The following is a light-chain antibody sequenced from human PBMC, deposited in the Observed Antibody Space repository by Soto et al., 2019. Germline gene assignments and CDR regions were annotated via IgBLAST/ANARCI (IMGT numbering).Light chain of an antibody. CDR3: SSYAGSNNRFV. CDR2: EVT. Sequence: QSVLTQPPSASGSPGQSVTISCTGTNSDVGGYNFVSWYQQHPGTAPKLIIYEVTKRPSGVPDRFSGSKSGSTASLTVSGLQGEDEADYYCSSYAGSNNRFVFGTGTKLTVL. CDR1: NSDVGGYNF. V-gene: IGLV2-8*01. J-gene: IGLJ1*01.